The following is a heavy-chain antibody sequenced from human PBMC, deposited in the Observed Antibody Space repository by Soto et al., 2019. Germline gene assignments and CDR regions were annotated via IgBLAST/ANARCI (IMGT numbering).Heavy chain of an antibody. CDR3: ARDLVALFRPSYYYYGMDV. J-gene: IGHJ6*02. D-gene: IGHD2-21*01. CDR1: GYTFTSYG. Sequence: QVQLVQSGAEVKKPGASVKVSCKASGYTFTSYGISWVRQAPGQGLEWMGWISAYNGNTNYAQKLQGRVTMTTDTSTSTAYMELRSLRSDDTTVYYCARDLVALFRPSYYYYGMDVWGQGTTVTVSS. CDR2: ISAYNGNT. V-gene: IGHV1-18*01.